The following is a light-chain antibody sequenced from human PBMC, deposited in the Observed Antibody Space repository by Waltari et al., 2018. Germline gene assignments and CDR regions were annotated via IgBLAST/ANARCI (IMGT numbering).Light chain of an antibody. Sequence: DIQMTQSPSSLSASVGDRVTITCRASQSVLSYLTWYQQTPGRAPKVLIYGASTLRDGVPSRFRGSASGTDFTLTISNLQPEDFAVYFCQQTYSTPWTFGQGTKVEIK. J-gene: IGKJ1*01. CDR3: QQTYSTPWT. CDR2: GAS. V-gene: IGKV1-39*01. CDR1: QSVLSY.